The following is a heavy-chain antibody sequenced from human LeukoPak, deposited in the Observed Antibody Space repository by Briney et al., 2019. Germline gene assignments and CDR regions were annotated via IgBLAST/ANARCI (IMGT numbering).Heavy chain of an antibody. CDR1: GFTFSSYW. Sequence: GGSLRLSCAASGFTFSSYWMSWVRQAPGKGLEWVANIKQDGSEKYYVDSVKGRFTISRDNAKNSLYLQMNSLRAEDTAVYYCARESLSLAAAGTWIQLNAESYFDYWGQGTLVTASS. CDR3: ARESLSLAAAGTWIQLNAESYFDY. D-gene: IGHD6-13*01. J-gene: IGHJ4*02. V-gene: IGHV3-7*03. CDR2: IKQDGSEK.